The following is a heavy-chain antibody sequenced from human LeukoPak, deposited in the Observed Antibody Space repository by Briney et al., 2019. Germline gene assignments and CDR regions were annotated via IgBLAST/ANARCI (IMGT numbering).Heavy chain of an antibody. D-gene: IGHD5-24*01. CDR2: ISSSSSYI. CDR3: AREVDGYNSPFDY. J-gene: IGHJ4*02. Sequence: GGSLRLSCAASGFTFSSYSMNWVRQAPGKGLEWVSSISSSSSYIYYADSVKGRFTISRDNAKNSLYLQMNSLRAEDTAVYYCAREVDGYNSPFDYWGQGTLVTVSS. V-gene: IGHV3-21*01. CDR1: GFTFSSYS.